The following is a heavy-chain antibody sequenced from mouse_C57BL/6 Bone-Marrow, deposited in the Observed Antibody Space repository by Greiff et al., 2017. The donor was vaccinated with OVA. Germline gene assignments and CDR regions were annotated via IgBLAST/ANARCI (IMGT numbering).Heavy chain of an antibody. D-gene: IGHD2-3*01. V-gene: IGHV14-4*01. Sequence: VQLQPSGAELVRPGASVKLSCTASGFNIKDDYMPLVKQRPEQGLAWIGWIDPENGDTEYASKFQGTATITADTSSNTAYLQLSSLTSEDTAVYYCIYDGYFWYFDVWGTGTTVTVSS. CDR3: IYDGYFWYFDV. J-gene: IGHJ1*03. CDR2: IDPENGDT. CDR1: GFNIKDDY.